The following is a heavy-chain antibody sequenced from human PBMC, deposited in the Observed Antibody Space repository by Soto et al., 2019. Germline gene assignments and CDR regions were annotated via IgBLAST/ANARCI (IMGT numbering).Heavy chain of an antibody. J-gene: IGHJ6*02. CDR3: ARGHYYGMDV. CDR1: GFTFSGYW. CDR2: INSDGSGT. V-gene: IGHV3-74*01. Sequence: EVQLVESGGGLVQPGGSLRLSCAASGFTFSGYWMHWVRQAPGKGLVWVSRINSDGSGTSYADSVKGRFTISRDNAKNTLYLQMNSLRAEDTAMYYCARGHYYGMDVWGQGTTVTVSS.